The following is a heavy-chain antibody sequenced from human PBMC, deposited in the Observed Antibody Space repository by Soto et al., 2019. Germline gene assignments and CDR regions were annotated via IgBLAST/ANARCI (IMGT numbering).Heavy chain of an antibody. CDR1: GFTFSSYG. J-gene: IGHJ6*02. CDR2: IWYDGSNK. Sequence: PGGSLRLSCAASGFTFSSYGMHWVRQAPGKGLEWVAVIWYDGSNKYYADSVKGRFTISRDNSKNTLYLQMNSLRAEDTAVYYCARGAPYCSSTSCYTDYYYGMDVWGRGTTVTVSS. D-gene: IGHD2-2*02. CDR3: ARGAPYCSSTSCYTDYYYGMDV. V-gene: IGHV3-33*01.